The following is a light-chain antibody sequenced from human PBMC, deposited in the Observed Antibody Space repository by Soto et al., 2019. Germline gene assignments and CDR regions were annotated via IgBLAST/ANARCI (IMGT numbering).Light chain of an antibody. CDR2: AAS. J-gene: IGKJ1*01. CDR3: QEYGTSRT. V-gene: IGKV3-20*01. Sequence: EIVLTQSPATLSFFPGERATLSCRASQSVSIYLDWYRQKPGQGPRLLIYAASNTAPGIPDRFSGSGSGTDFTLTISRLEPEDFAVYYCQEYGTSRTFGQGTKVDIK. CDR1: QSVSIY.